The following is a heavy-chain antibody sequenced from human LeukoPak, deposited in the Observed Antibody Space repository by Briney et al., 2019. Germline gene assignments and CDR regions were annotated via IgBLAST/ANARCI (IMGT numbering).Heavy chain of an antibody. CDR1: GFTFSSYW. CDR3: ARTGGSGKYTYNFDY. Sequence: GGSLRLSCAASGFTFSSYWMSWVRQAPGKGLEWMANIKQDGSEKNYVDSVKGRFTISRDNAENSLYLHRNSLRAEDTAVYYCARTGGSGKYTYNFDYWGQGILVTVSS. V-gene: IGHV3-7*05. J-gene: IGHJ4*02. D-gene: IGHD3-10*01. CDR2: IKQDGSEK.